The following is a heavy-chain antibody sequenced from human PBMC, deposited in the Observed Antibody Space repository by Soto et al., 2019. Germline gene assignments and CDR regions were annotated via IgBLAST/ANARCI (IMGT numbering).Heavy chain of an antibody. CDR1: GGSGSGYH. CDR2: IYSSGTT. V-gene: IGHV4-59*02. Sequence: QVQLQESGPRLVKPSETLSLTCTVSGGSGSGYHWNWVRQPPGKRLEWIGHIYSSGTTNYNPSLKSRITISIDTSKNQFSLKMNSVTAADTAVYYCASGQTNIWYFDHWGQGTLVTVSS. J-gene: IGHJ4*02. CDR3: ASGQTNIWYFDH.